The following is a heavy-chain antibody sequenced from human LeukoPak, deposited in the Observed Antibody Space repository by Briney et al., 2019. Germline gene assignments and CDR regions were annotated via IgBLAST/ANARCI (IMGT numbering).Heavy chain of an antibody. V-gene: IGHV3-20*04. CDR1: GFTFDDYG. CDR2: INWNGGST. Sequence: GGSLRLSCAASGFTFDDYGMSWVRQAPGKGLEWVSGINWNGGSTGYADSVKGRFTISRDNSKNTLYLQMNSLRAEDTAVYYCASVMVRGVIYGDYYYGMDVWGQGTTVTVSS. J-gene: IGHJ6*02. CDR3: ASVMVRGVIYGDYYYGMDV. D-gene: IGHD3-10*01.